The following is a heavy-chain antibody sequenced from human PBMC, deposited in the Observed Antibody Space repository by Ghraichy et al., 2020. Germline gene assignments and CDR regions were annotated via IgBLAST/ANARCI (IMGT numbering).Heavy chain of an antibody. J-gene: IGHJ6*02. V-gene: IGHV4-61*09. D-gene: IGHD2-15*01. CDR3: ARAKSSDSELDYGLDV. CDR2: IYQTGTA. Sequence: SETLSLTCTVSGASISSGTYFWSWIRQPAGKGLEWIGHIYQTGTAKYNPSLEGRVTITRDTSKNQFSLQVRSRTAADTAVYYCARAKSSDSELDYGLDVWGQGTTVTVSS. CDR1: GASISSGTYF.